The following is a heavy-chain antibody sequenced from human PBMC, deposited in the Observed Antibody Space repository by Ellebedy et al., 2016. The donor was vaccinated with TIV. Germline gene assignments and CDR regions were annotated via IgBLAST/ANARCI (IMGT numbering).Heavy chain of an antibody. Sequence: GGSLRLXXAASGFTFSSYAMHWVRQAPGKGLEWVAVISSDGNNEFYADSVKGRFTISRDNSKNTLSLQMNSLRVKETAFYYCTRSRFTYGSTFDYWGQGTLVTVSS. D-gene: IGHD5-18*01. V-gene: IGHV3-30-3*01. CDR3: TRSRFTYGSTFDY. J-gene: IGHJ4*02. CDR1: GFTFSSYA. CDR2: ISSDGNNE.